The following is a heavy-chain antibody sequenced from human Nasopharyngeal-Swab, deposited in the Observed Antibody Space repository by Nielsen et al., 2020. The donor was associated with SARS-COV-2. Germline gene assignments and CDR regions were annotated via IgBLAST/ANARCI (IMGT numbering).Heavy chain of an antibody. V-gene: IGHV3-49*03. J-gene: IGHJ4*02. Sequence: GESLKISCTASGFTFGDYAMSWFRQAPGKGLEWVGFIRSKAYGGTTEYAASVEGRFTISRDDSKSIAYLQMNSLKTEDTAVYYCTRDGTHQLWFGELVYYFDYWGQGTLVTVSS. CDR2: IRSKAYGGTT. CDR1: GFTFGDYA. D-gene: IGHD3-10*01. CDR3: TRDGTHQLWFGELVYYFDY.